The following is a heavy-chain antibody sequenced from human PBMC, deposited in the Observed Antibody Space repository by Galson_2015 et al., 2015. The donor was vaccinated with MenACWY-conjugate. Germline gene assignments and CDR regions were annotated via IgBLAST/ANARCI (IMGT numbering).Heavy chain of an antibody. J-gene: IGHJ4*02. D-gene: IGHD4-17*01. CDR3: ARMCGWTRYGDYRGY. V-gene: IGHV2-70*01. CDR2: IDWVDNK. CDR1: GFSLSTSGKC. Sequence: PPLVKPTQTLTLTCTFSGFSLSTSGKCVSWTRQPPGKALEWLALIDWVDNKSYSTPLKTRPTISKDTSKNQVVLTMTNMDPVDTGTYYCARMCGWTRYGDYRGYWGQGTLVTVSS.